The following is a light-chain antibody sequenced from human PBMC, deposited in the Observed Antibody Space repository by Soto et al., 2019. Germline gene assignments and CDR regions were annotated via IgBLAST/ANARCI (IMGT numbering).Light chain of an antibody. Sequence: EIVLTQFPATLSLSPGERATLSCRASQSVSPYVAWYQQKSGQAPRLLIYDASTRATGIPARFSGGGSGTDFTLTISNLEPEDFAVYFCQQRSNWRSTFGGGTKVEIK. CDR1: QSVSPY. CDR2: DAS. CDR3: QQRSNWRST. J-gene: IGKJ4*01. V-gene: IGKV3-11*01.